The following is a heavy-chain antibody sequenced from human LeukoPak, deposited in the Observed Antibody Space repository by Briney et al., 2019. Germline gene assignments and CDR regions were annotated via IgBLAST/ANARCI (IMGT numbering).Heavy chain of an antibody. V-gene: IGHV4-59*01. CDR3: TRAGYSYGTGYYFDY. Sequence: SETLSLTCTVSGGSISSYYWSWIRLPPGKGLEWIGYIYYTGATYYNPSLKSRVTISLDTSKNQFSLKLSSVTAADAAVYYCTRAGYSYGTGYYFDYWGQGALVTVSS. CDR1: GGSISSYY. CDR2: IYYTGAT. J-gene: IGHJ4*02. D-gene: IGHD5-18*01.